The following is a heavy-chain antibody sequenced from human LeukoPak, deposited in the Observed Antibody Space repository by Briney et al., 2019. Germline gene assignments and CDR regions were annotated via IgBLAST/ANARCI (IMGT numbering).Heavy chain of an antibody. CDR1: GFTFSGYA. V-gene: IGHV3-30*04. J-gene: IGHJ4*02. D-gene: IGHD5/OR15-5a*01. CDR2: ISTGGNDK. Sequence: PGGSLRLSCAASGFTFSGYAMHWVRQAPGKGLEWLTVISTGGNDKHYADSVKGRFTVSRDNSKNTLFLQMNNLRTEDTAVYYCAKDKSVSADYYFDYWGQGTLVTVSS. CDR3: AKDKSVSADYYFDY.